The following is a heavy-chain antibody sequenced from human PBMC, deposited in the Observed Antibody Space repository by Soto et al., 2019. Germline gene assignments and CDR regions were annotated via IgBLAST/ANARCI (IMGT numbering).Heavy chain of an antibody. CDR3: AKRPKDDFWSGSVYSDY. V-gene: IGHV3-23*01. D-gene: IGHD3-3*01. CDR2: ISGSGGST. Sequence: KGLEWVAAISGSGGSTYYADSVKGRFTSYRDNSKNTLYLQMNSLRAEDTAGYYCAKRPKDDFWSGSVYSDYRGQ. J-gene: IGHJ4*02.